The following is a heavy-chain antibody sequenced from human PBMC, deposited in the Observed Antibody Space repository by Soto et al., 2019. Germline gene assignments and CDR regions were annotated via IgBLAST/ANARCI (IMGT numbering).Heavy chain of an antibody. J-gene: IGHJ6*02. D-gene: IGHD3-10*01. CDR2: ISYDGSNK. CDR3: ARAPSLLWFGELQYYYYGMDV. V-gene: IGHV3-30-3*01. CDR1: GFTFSSYA. Sequence: GGSLRLSCAASGFTFSSYAMHWVRQAPGKGLEWVAVISYDGSNKYYADSVKGRFTISRDNSKNTLYLQMNSLRAEDTAVYYCARAPSLLWFGELQYYYYGMDVWGQGTTVTVSS.